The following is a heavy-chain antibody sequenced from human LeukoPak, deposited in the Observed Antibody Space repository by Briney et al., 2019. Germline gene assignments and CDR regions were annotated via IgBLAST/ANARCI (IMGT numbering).Heavy chain of an antibody. J-gene: IGHJ6*03. V-gene: IGHV4-4*07. Sequence: SETLSLTCTVSGGSISSYYWSWIRQPAGKGLEWIGRIYTSGSTNYNPSLKSRVTMSVDTSKNQFSLKLSSVTAADTAVYYCARHVPGQWPYYYYYMDVWGKGTTVTVSS. CDR1: GGSISSYY. CDR3: ARHVPGQWPYYYYYMDV. CDR2: IYTSGST. D-gene: IGHD6-19*01.